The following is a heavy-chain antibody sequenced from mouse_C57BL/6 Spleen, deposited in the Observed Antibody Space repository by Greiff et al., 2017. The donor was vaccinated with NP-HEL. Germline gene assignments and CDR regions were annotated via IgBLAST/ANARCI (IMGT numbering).Heavy chain of an antibody. V-gene: IGHV5-9-1*02. CDR2: ISSGGDYI. Sequence: EVKLVESGEGLVKPGGSLKLSCAASGFTFSSYAMSWVRQTPEKRLEWVAYISSGGDYIYYADTVKGRFTISRDNARNTLYLQMSSLKSEDTAMYYCTRDLDSSGSDDWGQGTTLTVSS. CDR1: GFTFSSYA. CDR3: TRDLDSSGSDD. D-gene: IGHD3-2*02. J-gene: IGHJ2*01.